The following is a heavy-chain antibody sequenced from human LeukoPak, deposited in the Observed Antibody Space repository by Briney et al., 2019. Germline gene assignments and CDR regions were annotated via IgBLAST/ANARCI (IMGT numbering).Heavy chain of an antibody. CDR3: ARVVVAAWIDYYYYMDV. D-gene: IGHD2-15*01. Sequence: SETLSLTCAVYGGSFSGYYWSWIRQPPGKGLEWIGEINHSGSTNYNPSLKSRVTISVDTSKNQFSLKLSSVTAADTAVYYCARVVVAAWIDYYYYMDVWGKGTTVTVSS. J-gene: IGHJ6*03. CDR2: INHSGST. CDR1: GGSFSGYY. V-gene: IGHV4-34*01.